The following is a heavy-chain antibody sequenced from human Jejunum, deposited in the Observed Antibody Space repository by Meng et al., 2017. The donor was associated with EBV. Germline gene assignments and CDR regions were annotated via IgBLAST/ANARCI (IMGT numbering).Heavy chain of an antibody. Sequence: VPLSVSGPGLVKPSGTLSLTCAVFGDSFEGRNWWSWVRQSPERGLEWIGEIYYSGSTNYNPSLKSRVTILVDRSENHFSLHLSSVTAADTAVYYCVRGGDYCLVYWGQGTLVTVSS. D-gene: IGHD2-21*02. J-gene: IGHJ4*02. CDR1: GDSFEGRNW. CDR2: IYYSGST. V-gene: IGHV4-4*02. CDR3: VRGGDYCLVY.